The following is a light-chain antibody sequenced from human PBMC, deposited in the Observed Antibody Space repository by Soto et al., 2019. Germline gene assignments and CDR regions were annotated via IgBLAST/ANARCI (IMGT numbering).Light chain of an antibody. CDR1: SSDVGGYNY. V-gene: IGLV2-14*01. Sequence: QSALTQPASVSGSPGQSITISCTGTSSDVGGYNYVSWYQQHPGKAPKLMIYDVSKRPSGVSNRFSGSKSGNTASLTISGLQAEDEADYYCSSYTRSRGVFGTGTKVTVL. J-gene: IGLJ1*01. CDR2: DVS. CDR3: SSYTRSRGV.